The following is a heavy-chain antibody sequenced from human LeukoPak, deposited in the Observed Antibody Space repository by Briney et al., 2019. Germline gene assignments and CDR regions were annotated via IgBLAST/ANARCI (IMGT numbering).Heavy chain of an antibody. CDR2: INANHGGT. CDR3: ARHRDFDSTGYYYPLFDY. CDR1: GCTFTGYY. Sequence: ASVKVSCKASGCTFTGYYLHWVRQAPGQGLEWMGWINANHGGTNYAQQFQGRVTMTRDTSISTAYMELSRLRSDDAAVYYCARHRDFDSTGYYYPLFDYWGQGTLVTVSS. J-gene: IGHJ4*02. V-gene: IGHV1-2*02. D-gene: IGHD3-22*01.